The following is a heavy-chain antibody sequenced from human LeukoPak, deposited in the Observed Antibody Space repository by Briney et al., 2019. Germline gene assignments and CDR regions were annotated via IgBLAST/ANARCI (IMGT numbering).Heavy chain of an antibody. J-gene: IGHJ5*02. Sequence: GGSLRLSCAASGFTFRDSAMSWVRQAPGKGLEWVSLISFSGDNTYYTDSVKGRFTISRDNSKDTLHLQMNSLRAEDTAVYYCAQEDSEGGPNWFDPWGQGALVTVSS. D-gene: IGHD1-14*01. CDR2: ISFSGDNT. CDR3: AQEDSEGGPNWFDP. V-gene: IGHV3-23*01. CDR1: GFTFRDSA.